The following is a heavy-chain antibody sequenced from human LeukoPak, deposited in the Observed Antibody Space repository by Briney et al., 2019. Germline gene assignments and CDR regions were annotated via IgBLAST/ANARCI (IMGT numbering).Heavy chain of an antibody. J-gene: IGHJ5*02. CDR1: GFTFSSYA. V-gene: IGHV3-30*04. D-gene: IGHD2-2*01. Sequence: GRSLRLSCAASGFTFSSYAMHWVRQAPGKGLEWVAVISYDGSNKYYADSVKGRFTISRDNSKNTLYLQMNSLRVEDTAVYYCARDSYNWFDPWGQGTLVTVSS. CDR3: ARDSYNWFDP. CDR2: ISYDGSNK.